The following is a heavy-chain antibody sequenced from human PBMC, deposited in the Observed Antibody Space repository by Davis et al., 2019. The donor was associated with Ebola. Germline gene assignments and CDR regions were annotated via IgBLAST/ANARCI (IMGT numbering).Heavy chain of an antibody. J-gene: IGHJ6*04. CDR2: ISSSSSTI. V-gene: IGHV3-48*01. CDR1: GFTFSSYS. Sequence: GESLKISCAASGFTFSSYSMNWVRQAPGKGLEWVSYISSSSSTIYYADSVKGRFTISRDNSKNTLYLQMNSLRAEDTAVYYCAKDLGYCTNGVCYLSYGMDVWGKGTTVTVSS. D-gene: IGHD2-8*01. CDR3: AKDLGYCTNGVCYLSYGMDV.